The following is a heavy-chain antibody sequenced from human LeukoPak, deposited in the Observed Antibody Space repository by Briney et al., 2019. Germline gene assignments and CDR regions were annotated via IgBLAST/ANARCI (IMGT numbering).Heavy chain of an antibody. D-gene: IGHD2-2*01. CDR2: IYTSGST. V-gene: IGHV4-4*09. CDR1: GGSISSYY. CDR3: ARTGGWNQLLYFDY. Sequence: PSETLSLTCTVSGGSISSYYWSWIRQPPGKGLEWIGYIYTSGSTNYNPPLKSRVTISVDTSKNQFSLKLTSVTAADTAVYYCARTGGWNQLLYFDYWGQGTLVTVSS. J-gene: IGHJ4*02.